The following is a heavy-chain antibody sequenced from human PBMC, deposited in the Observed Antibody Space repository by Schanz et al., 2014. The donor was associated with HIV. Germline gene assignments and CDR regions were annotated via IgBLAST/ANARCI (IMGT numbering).Heavy chain of an antibody. CDR3: AKFLRKYDYYGMDV. V-gene: IGHV3-23*04. CDR1: GLIFSKAW. Sequence: EVQLVESGGGLVKPGGSLRLSCAASGLIFSKAWMSWVRQAPGRGLEWVSSISASGSSTFYADSVKGRFTISRDNSKNTLFLQMNSLRAEDTAVYYCAKFLRKYDYYGMDVWGQGTTVTVSS. J-gene: IGHJ6*02. CDR2: ISASGSST.